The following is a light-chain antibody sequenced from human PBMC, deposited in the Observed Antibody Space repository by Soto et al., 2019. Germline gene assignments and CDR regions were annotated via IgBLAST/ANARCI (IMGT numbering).Light chain of an antibody. CDR3: QQRSNWPT. J-gene: IGKJ1*01. CDR1: QSVSNNY. CDR2: GAS. Sequence: EIVLTQSPGTLCLSPGARATLSCRASQSVSNNYLAWYQQQPGQAPRLLIYGASTRATGVPARFSGSGFETEFTLTISSLQSEDFAVYYCQQRSNWPTFGQGTKVDIK. V-gene: IGKV3D-20*02.